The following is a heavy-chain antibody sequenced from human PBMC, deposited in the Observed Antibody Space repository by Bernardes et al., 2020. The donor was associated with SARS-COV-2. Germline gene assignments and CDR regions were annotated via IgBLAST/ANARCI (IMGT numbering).Heavy chain of an antibody. V-gene: IGHV1-69*13. Sequence: SVKVSCKASGGTFSSYAISWVRQAPGQGLEWMGGIIPIFGTANYAQKFQGRVTITADESTSTAYMELSSLRSEDTAVYYCARDGPLKAGGYNWFDPWGQGTLVTVSS. CDR1: GGTFSSYA. J-gene: IGHJ5*02. D-gene: IGHD3-16*01. CDR2: IIPIFGTA. CDR3: ARDGPLKAGGYNWFDP.